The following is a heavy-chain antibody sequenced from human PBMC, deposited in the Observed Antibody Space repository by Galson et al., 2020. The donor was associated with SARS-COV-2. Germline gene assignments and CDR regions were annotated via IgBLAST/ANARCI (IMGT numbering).Heavy chain of an antibody. J-gene: IGHJ4*02. Sequence: GESLKISCAASGFTFRSYWMHWVRQAPGEGLVWVSDINTDGSRTTYADSVKGRFTISRDNAKNTMFLQMNSLRAEDTAVYYCARGGYSSGWYEIYWGQGTVVTVSS. V-gene: IGHV3-74*01. CDR3: ARGGYSSGWYEIY. CDR2: INTDGSRT. D-gene: IGHD6-19*01. CDR1: GFTFRSYW.